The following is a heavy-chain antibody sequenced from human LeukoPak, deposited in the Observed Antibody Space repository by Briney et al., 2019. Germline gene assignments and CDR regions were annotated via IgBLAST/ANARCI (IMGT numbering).Heavy chain of an antibody. D-gene: IGHD3-3*01. Sequence: GGSLRLSCAGSGFTFSSYSMNWVRQAPGKGLEWVSSISSSSSYIYYADSVKGRFTISRDNAKNSLYLQMNSLRAEDTAVYYCARDPTIFGVVIVENWFDPWGPGTLVTVSS. V-gene: IGHV3-21*01. CDR1: GFTFSSYS. CDR2: ISSSSSYI. CDR3: ARDPTIFGVVIVENWFDP. J-gene: IGHJ5*02.